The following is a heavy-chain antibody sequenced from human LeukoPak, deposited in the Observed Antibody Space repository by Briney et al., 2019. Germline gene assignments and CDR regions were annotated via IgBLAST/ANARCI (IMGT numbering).Heavy chain of an antibody. CDR1: GYTFTGYY. CDR3: ARGDDYGDYYMDV. D-gene: IGHD4-17*01. Sequence: ASVKVSCKASGYTFTGYYMHWVRQAPGQGLEWMGWINPNSGGTNYAQKFQGWVTMTRDTSISTAYMELSRLRSGDTAVYYCARGDDYGDYYMDVWGKGTTVTVSS. CDR2: INPNSGGT. J-gene: IGHJ6*03. V-gene: IGHV1-2*04.